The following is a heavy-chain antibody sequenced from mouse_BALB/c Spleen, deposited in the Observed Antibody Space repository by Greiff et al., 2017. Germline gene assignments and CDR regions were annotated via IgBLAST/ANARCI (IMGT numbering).Heavy chain of an antibody. CDR3: ARRRYGSSLYYAMDY. J-gene: IGHJ4*01. V-gene: IGHV1-14*01. Sequence: EVQGVESGPELVKPGASVKMSCKASGYTFTSYVMHWVKQKPGQGLEWIGYINPYNDGTKYNEKFKGKATLTSDKSSSTAYMELSSLTSEDSAVYYCARRRYGSSLYYAMDYWGQGTSVTVSS. CDR2: INPYNDGT. D-gene: IGHD1-1*01. CDR1: GYTFTSYV.